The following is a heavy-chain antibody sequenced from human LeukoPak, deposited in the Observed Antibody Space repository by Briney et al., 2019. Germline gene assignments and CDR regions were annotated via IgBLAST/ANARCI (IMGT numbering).Heavy chain of an antibody. CDR1: GFTVSSNY. D-gene: IGHD2-2*01. J-gene: IGHJ6*02. CDR2: IYSGGST. Sequence: GGSLRLSCAASGFTVSSNYMSWVRQAPGKGLEWVSVIYSGGSTYYADSVKGRFTISRDNSKNTLYLQMNSLRAEDTAVYYCARDYIVVVPAAKERLVCYYYGMDVWGQGTTVTVSS. V-gene: IGHV3-66*01. CDR3: ARDYIVVVPAAKERLVCYYYGMDV.